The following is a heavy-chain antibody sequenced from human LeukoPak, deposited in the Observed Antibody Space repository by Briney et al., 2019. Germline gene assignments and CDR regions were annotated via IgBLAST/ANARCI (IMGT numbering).Heavy chain of an antibody. CDR1: GFTFDDYA. CDR2: ISWNSGSI. Sequence: GGSLRLSCAASGFTFDDYAMHWIRQAPGKGLEWVSGISWNSGSISYADSVKGRFTISRDNSKNTLYLQMNSLRAEDTAVYYCAREGPRRAFDIWGQGTMVTVSS. J-gene: IGHJ3*02. CDR3: AREGPRRAFDI. V-gene: IGHV3-9*01.